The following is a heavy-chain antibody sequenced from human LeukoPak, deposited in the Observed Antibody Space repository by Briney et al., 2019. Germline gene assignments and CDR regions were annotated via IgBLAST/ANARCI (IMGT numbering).Heavy chain of an antibody. J-gene: IGHJ4*02. CDR1: GVTFSSYA. CDR3: ARVKVALDY. V-gene: IGHV3-30-3*01. D-gene: IGHD5-12*01. Sequence: PGGSLRLSCAASGVTFSSYAMHWVSQAPGKGLEWVALISYDRSNKYYADSVKGRFTISRDNSKNTLYLQMNSLRAEDTAVYYCARVKVALDYWGQGTLVTVSS. CDR2: ISYDRSNK.